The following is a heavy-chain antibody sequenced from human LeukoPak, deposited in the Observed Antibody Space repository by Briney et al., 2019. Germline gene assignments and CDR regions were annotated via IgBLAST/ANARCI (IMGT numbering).Heavy chain of an antibody. Sequence: SETLSLTCTVSGGSISSGSYYWSWIRQPAGKGLEWIGRIYTSGSTNYNPSLKGRVTISVDTSKNQFSLKLSSVTAADTAVYYCARSIVPDFDAFDIWGQGTMVTVSS. CDR1: GGSISSGSYY. D-gene: IGHD2-15*01. V-gene: IGHV4-61*02. CDR3: ARSIVPDFDAFDI. J-gene: IGHJ3*02. CDR2: IYTSGST.